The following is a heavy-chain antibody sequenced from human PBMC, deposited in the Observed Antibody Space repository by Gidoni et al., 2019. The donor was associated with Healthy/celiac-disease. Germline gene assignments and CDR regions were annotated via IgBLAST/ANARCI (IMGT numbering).Heavy chain of an antibody. CDR3: ARDENYGSGSHRFDP. J-gene: IGHJ5*02. V-gene: IGHV4-4*07. D-gene: IGHD3-10*01. CDR1: GGSISSSD. CDR2: IYTSGST. Sequence: QVQLQESGPGLVKPSETLSLTCTVSGGSISSSDWRCIRQPAGKGLEWIGRIYTSGSTNYNPSLKSRVTMSVDTSKNQFSLKLSSVTAADTAVYYCARDENYGSGSHRFDPWGQGTLVTVSS.